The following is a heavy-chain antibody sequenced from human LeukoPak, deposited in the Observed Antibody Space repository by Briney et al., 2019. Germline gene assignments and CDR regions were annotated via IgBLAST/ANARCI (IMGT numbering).Heavy chain of an antibody. J-gene: IGHJ4*02. V-gene: IGHV4-4*02. CDR3: ALGYNDIWEL. CDR2: INHSGST. Sequence: TSETLSLTCAVSSGSISSSNWWSWVRQPPGKGLEWIGEINHSGSTNYNPSLESRVTISVDMSDNQFSLKLTSVTAADTAVYYCALGYNDIWELWGQGNMVTVSS. D-gene: IGHD1-26*01. CDR1: SGSISSSNW.